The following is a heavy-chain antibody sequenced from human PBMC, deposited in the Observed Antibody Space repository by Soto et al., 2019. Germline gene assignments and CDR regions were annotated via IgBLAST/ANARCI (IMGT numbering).Heavy chain of an antibody. Sequence: QVQLVESGGGVVQPGRSLRLSCAASGFTFSTSGMHWVRQAPGKGLEWVAVIWYDGSYKYNTDSVKGRFTISRDNSKNTLYLQMSSLRAEDTAVYHCARGNWNSGYFDFWGQGTLVTVSS. J-gene: IGHJ4*02. CDR3: ARGNWNSGYFDF. CDR2: IWYDGSYK. V-gene: IGHV3-33*01. D-gene: IGHD1-7*01. CDR1: GFTFSTSG.